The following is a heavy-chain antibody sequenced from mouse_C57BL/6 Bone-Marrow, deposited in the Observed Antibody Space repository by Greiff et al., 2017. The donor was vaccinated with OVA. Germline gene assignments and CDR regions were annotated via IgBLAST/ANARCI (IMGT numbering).Heavy chain of an antibody. CDR2: INPSSGYT. CDR1: GYTFTSYT. Sequence: VKLMESGAELARPGASVKMSCKASGYTFTSYTMHWVKQRPGQGLEWIGYINPSSGYTKYNQKFKDKATLTADKSSSTAYMQLSSLTSEDSAVYYCARGLRRRYFDYWGQGTTLTVSS. D-gene: IGHD2-4*01. J-gene: IGHJ2*01. CDR3: ARGLRRRYFDY. V-gene: IGHV1-4*01.